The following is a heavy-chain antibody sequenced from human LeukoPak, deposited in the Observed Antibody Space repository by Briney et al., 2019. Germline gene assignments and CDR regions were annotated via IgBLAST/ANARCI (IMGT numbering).Heavy chain of an antibody. J-gene: IGHJ4*02. CDR3: ARDPYSSSWYSNPNFDY. V-gene: IGHV1-18*01. CDR2: ISAYNDNT. CDR1: GYTFTSYG. Sequence: GASVKVSCTASGYTFTSYGISWVRQAPGQGLEWMAWISAYNDNTNYAQKFQGRVTMTTDTSTSTAYMGLRSLRSDDTAVYYCARDPYSSSWYSNPNFDYWGQGTLVTVSS. D-gene: IGHD6-13*01.